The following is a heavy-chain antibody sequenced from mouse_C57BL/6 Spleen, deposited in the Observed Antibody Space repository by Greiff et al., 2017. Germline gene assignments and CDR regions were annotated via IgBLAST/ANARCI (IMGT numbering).Heavy chain of an antibody. CDR2: ISSGGSYT. CDR3: ARGGDYDSGYYFDY. CDR1: GFTFSSYG. Sequence: DVMLVESGGDLVKPGGSLKLSCAASGFTFSSYGMSWVRQTPDKRLEWVATISSGGSYTYYPDSVKGRFTISRDNAKNTLYLQMSSLKSEDTAMYYCARGGDYDSGYYFDYGGQGTTLTVSS. D-gene: IGHD2-4*01. J-gene: IGHJ2*01. V-gene: IGHV5-6*02.